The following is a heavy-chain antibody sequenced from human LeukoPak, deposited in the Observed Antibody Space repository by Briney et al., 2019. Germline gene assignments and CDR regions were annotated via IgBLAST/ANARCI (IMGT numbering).Heavy chain of an antibody. CDR2: INHSGST. CDR1: GGSFSGYY. CDR3: ASPTVDTAMVHPPAYDY. V-gene: IGHV4-34*01. D-gene: IGHD5-18*01. J-gene: IGHJ4*02. Sequence: SETLSLTCAVYGGSFSGYYWSWIRQPPGKGLEWIGEINHSGSTNYNPSLKSRVTISVDTSKNQFSLKLSSVTAADTAVYYCASPTVDTAMVHPPAYDYWGPGTLVTVSS.